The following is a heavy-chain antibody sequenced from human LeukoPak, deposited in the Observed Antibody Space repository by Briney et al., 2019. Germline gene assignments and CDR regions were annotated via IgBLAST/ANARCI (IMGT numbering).Heavy chain of an antibody. CDR1: GFTFSRSW. V-gene: IGHV3-74*01. CDR3: ARDSCSGSTCYFGY. D-gene: IGHD2-15*01. CDR2: INSDGSST. Sequence: GGSLRLSCAASGFTFSRSWMHWVRQAPGKGLVWVSRINSDGSSTNYADSVKGRFTISRDNAKNTLYLQMNSLRAEDTAVYYCARDSCSGSTCYFGYWGQGTLVTVSS. J-gene: IGHJ4*02.